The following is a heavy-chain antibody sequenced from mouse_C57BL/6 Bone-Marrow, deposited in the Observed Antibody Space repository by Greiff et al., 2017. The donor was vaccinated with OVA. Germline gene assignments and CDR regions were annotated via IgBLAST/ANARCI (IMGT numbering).Heavy chain of an antibody. CDR2: IYPSDSET. CDR1: GYTFTSYW. CDR3: ARQGDYDGWFAY. Sequence: VQLQQPGAELVRPGSSVKLSCKASGYTFTSYWMDWVKQRPGQGLEWIGNIYPSDSETHYNQKFKDKATLTVDKSSSTAYMQLSSLTSEDSAVYYCARQGDYDGWFAYWGQGTLVTVSA. J-gene: IGHJ3*01. V-gene: IGHV1-61*01. D-gene: IGHD2-4*01.